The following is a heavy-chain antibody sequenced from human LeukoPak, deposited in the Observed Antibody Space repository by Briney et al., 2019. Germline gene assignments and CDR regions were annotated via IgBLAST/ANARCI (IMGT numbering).Heavy chain of an antibody. CDR3: ARVRLRVTRFDAFDI. CDR1: GYTFTSYG. V-gene: IGHV1-18*01. J-gene: IGHJ3*02. D-gene: IGHD2-21*02. Sequence: ASVKVSCKAPGYTFTSYGISWVRQAPGQGLEWMGWISAYNGNTNYAQKLQGRVTMTTDTSTSTAYMELRSLRSDDTAVYYCARVRLRVTRFDAFDIWGQGTMVTVSS. CDR2: ISAYNGNT.